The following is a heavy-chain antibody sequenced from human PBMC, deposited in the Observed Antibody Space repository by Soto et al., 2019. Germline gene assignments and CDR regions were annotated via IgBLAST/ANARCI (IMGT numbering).Heavy chain of an antibody. J-gene: IGHJ5*01. D-gene: IGHD2-2*02. V-gene: IGHV5-51*01. Sequence: GESLKISCKGSGYSFTGYWIGWVRQMPGKGLECMGIIYPGDSDTRYSPSFQGQVTISADKSISTAYLQWNSLKASDTAIYYCARSFGAYCTSTTCYTDCFDPWGQGTLVTVSS. CDR1: GYSFTGYW. CDR3: ARSFGAYCTSTTCYTDCFDP. CDR2: IYPGDSDT.